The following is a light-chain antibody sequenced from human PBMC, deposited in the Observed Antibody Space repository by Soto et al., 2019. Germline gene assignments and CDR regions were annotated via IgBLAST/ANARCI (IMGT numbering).Light chain of an antibody. J-gene: IGLJ2*01. CDR3: SSYVGSAVVV. CDR2: EVS. V-gene: IGLV2-8*01. CDR1: SSDIGGYNY. Sequence: QSALTQPPSASGSPGQSVTISCTGTSSDIGGYNYVSWFQQHPGKAPKLMIYEVSKRPSGAPDRFSGSKSGNTASLTVSGLQAEDEADYYCSSYVGSAVVVFGGGTKLTVL.